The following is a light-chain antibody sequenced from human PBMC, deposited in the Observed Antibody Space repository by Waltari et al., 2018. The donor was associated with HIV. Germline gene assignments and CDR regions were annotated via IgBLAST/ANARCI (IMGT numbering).Light chain of an antibody. CDR3: AAWDDSLNGPV. CDR1: SSTIGSNT. J-gene: IGLJ2*01. V-gene: IGLV1-44*01. Sequence: QSVLTQPPSASGTPGQRVTISGSGSSSTIGSNTVNWYQQLPGTAPKLLIYSNSQRPSGVPDRFSGSKSGTSASLAISGLQSEDEADYYCAAWDDSLNGPVFGGGTKLTVL. CDR2: SNS.